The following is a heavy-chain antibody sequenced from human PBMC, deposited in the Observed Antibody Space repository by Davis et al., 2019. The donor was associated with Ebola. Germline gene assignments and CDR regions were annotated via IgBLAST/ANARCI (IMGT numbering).Heavy chain of an antibody. V-gene: IGHV4-59*12. CDR2: VHNSGST. D-gene: IGHD6-6*01. CDR1: GGSISFYY. CDR3: ARSRGIAARRFDY. J-gene: IGHJ4*02. Sequence: MPSETLSLTCSISGGSISFYYWSWIRQSPGKGLEWLGYVHNSGSTNYNPSLKSRVTMSIDTSKNQFSLNLSSVTAADTAVYYCARSRGIAARRFDYWGQGTLVTVSS.